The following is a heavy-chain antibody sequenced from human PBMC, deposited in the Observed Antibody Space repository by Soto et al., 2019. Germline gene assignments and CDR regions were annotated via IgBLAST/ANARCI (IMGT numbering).Heavy chain of an antibody. Sequence: QLVESGEGLVQPGGSLRLSCAASGFTFSNYAMHWVRQAPGKGLEFVSAITSQGGTTYYADSVKDRFTISRDNSKNMLYLQLGSLRGDDIAVYYCARGRGTAPPTKYWYFDLWGRGALVTVSS. D-gene: IGHD6-6*01. CDR3: ARGRGTAPPTKYWYFDL. V-gene: IGHV3-64*02. J-gene: IGHJ2*01. CDR1: GFTFSNYA. CDR2: ITSQGGTT.